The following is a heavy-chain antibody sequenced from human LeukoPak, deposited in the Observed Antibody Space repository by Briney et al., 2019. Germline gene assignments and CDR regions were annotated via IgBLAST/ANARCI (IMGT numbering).Heavy chain of an antibody. CDR3: AKDPNGDYIGAFDI. Sequence: PGGSLRLSCAASGFTFSTYWMSWVRQAPGKGLEWVSAITGSGGWALYADSVKGRFTISRDNSKNTLYLQMSSLRAEDTAVYYCAKDPNGDYIGAFDIWGQGTMVTVSS. CDR2: ITGSGGWA. J-gene: IGHJ3*02. D-gene: IGHD4-17*01. V-gene: IGHV3-23*01. CDR1: GFTFSTYW.